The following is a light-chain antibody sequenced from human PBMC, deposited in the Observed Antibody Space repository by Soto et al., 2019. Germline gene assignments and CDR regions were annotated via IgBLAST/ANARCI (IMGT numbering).Light chain of an antibody. CDR1: QSVSSY. CDR3: QQRSSWPRT. CDR2: DAS. Sequence: EIVLTQSPATLSLSPGERATLSCRASQSVSSYLAWYQQKPGQAPRLLNYDASNRATGIPARFSGSGSGTDFTITISRLAPEDFAVYYCQQRSSWPRTFGQGTKLEIK. V-gene: IGKV3-11*01. J-gene: IGKJ2*02.